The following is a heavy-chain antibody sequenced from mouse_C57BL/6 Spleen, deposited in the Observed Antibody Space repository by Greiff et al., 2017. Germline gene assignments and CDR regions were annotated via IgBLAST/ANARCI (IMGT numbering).Heavy chain of an antibody. CDR3: ARGGTVVATNFDV. CDR2: IDPSDSYT. Sequence: QVQLQQPGAELVRPGTSVKLSCKASGYTFTSYWMHWVKQRPGQGLEWIGVIDPSDSYTNYKQKFKGKATLTVDTSSSTAYMQLSSLTSEDSAVYYCARGGTVVATNFDVWGTGTTVTVSS. D-gene: IGHD1-1*01. CDR1: GYTFTSYW. J-gene: IGHJ1*03. V-gene: IGHV1-59*01.